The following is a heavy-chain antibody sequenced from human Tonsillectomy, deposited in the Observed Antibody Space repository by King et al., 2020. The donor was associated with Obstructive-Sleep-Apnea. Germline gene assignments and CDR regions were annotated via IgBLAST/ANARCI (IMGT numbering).Heavy chain of an antibody. CDR1: GYSFTSYW. CDR3: ARRLCGACSGWYSVPFDY. V-gene: IGHV5-10-1*03. D-gene: IGHD6-19*01. J-gene: IGHJ4*02. CDR2: IDPSDSYT. Sequence: VQLVESGAEVKKPGESLRISCKGSGYSFTSYWINWVRQMPGKGLEWMGRIDPSDSYTSYSPSFQGHVTISVDKSISTAYLQWSSLKASDTAMYYCARRLCGACSGWYSVPFDYWGQGTLVTVSS.